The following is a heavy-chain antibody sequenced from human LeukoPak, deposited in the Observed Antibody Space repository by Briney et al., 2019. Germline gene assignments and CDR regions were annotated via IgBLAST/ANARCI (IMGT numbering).Heavy chain of an antibody. CDR3: ARGGYDFWSGYVDY. J-gene: IGHJ4*02. CDR2: INHSGST. Sequence: SETLSLTCAVYGGSFSGYYWSWICQPPGKGLEWIGEINHSGSTNYNPSLKSRVTISVDTSKNQFSLKLSSVTAADTAVYYCARGGYDFWSGYVDYWGQGTLVTVSS. CDR1: GGSFSGYY. D-gene: IGHD3-3*01. V-gene: IGHV4-34*01.